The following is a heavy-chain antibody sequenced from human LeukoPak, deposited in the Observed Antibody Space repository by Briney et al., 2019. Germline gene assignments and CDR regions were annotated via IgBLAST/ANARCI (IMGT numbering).Heavy chain of an antibody. CDR1: GFTFSSHA. Sequence: GGSLRLSCAASGFTFSSHAMSWVRQAPGKGLKWVSTINDNGDGTYYADSVKGRFTISRDNSYNTVSLQMNSLRDEDTGVYYCARLYTSGETYLWSDYWGQGTLVTVFS. J-gene: IGHJ4*02. CDR3: ARLYTSGETYLWSDY. D-gene: IGHD3-10*01. V-gene: IGHV3-23*01. CDR2: INDNGDGT.